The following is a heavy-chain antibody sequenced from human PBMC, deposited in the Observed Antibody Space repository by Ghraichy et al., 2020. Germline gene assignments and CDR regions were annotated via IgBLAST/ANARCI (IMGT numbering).Heavy chain of an antibody. CDR1: GFSFNTYG. J-gene: IGHJ2*01. CDR2: ISTSGIYT. D-gene: IGHD3/OR15-3a*01. V-gene: IGHV3-21*01. CDR3: ARGRYFDL. Sequence: GESLRLSCAASGFSFNTYGMNWVRQAPGKGLEWVSSISTSGIYTSYSDSVRGRFTISRDYAKNSLFLQVNSLRADDTAVYYCARGRYFDLWGRGTLVAVSS.